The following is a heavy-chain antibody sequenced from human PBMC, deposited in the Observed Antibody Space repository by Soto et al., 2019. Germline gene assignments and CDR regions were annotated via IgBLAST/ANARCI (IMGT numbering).Heavy chain of an antibody. CDR3: ARHVPPYSSSWSSAPNFDY. Sequence: PGESLKISCKGSGYSFTSYWISWVRQMPGKGLEWMGRIDPSDSYTNYSPSFQGHVTISADKSISTAYLQWSSLKASDTAMYYCARHVPPYSSSWSSAPNFDYWGQGTLVTVS. J-gene: IGHJ4*02. V-gene: IGHV5-10-1*01. CDR2: IDPSDSYT. CDR1: GYSFTSYW. D-gene: IGHD6-13*01.